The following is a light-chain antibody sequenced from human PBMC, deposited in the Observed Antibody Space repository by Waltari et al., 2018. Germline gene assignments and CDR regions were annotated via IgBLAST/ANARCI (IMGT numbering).Light chain of an antibody. CDR3: LQYGDWPPWT. CDR1: QYIVSN. Sequence: ETVMTQSPATLSMSPGETATLSCRASQYIVSNLAWYQQRPGQAPRLLIYGASSRATGVPARFSDSGSGTHFTLTISSLQSEDCAVYFCLQYGDWPPWTFGQGTKVEFK. V-gene: IGKV3-15*01. J-gene: IGKJ1*01. CDR2: GAS.